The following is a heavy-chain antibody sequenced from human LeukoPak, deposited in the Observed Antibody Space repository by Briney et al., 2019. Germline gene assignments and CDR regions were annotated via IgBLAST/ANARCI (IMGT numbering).Heavy chain of an antibody. J-gene: IGHJ4*02. CDR3: ARGQDNWNYGY. Sequence: PSETLSLTCAVYGGSFSGYYWSWIRQPPGKGLEWIGEINHSGSTNYKPSLKSRVTISVDTSKNQFSLKLSSVTAADTAVYYCARGQDNWNYGYWGQGTLVTVSS. CDR1: GGSFSGYY. V-gene: IGHV4-34*01. D-gene: IGHD1-1*01. CDR2: INHSGST.